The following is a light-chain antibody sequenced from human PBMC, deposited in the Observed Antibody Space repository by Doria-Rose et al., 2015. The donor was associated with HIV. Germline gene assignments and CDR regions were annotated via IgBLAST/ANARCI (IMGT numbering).Light chain of an antibody. J-gene: IGKJ1*01. V-gene: IGKV3-20*01. CDR2: DGS. Sequence: TQSPGTLPLSPGERATLSCRASQSFSSTYLAWYQQKPGQAPSLLIYDGSTRATGIPDRFSASGSGTDFTLTNNRLEPEDFALYYCHQYGTSWTFGQGTKVEI. CDR3: HQYGTSWT. CDR1: QSFSSTY.